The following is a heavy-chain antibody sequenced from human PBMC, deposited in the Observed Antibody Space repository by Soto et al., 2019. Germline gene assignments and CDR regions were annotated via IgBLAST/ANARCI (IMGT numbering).Heavy chain of an antibody. CDR1: GFTFISYA. D-gene: IGHD3-22*01. J-gene: IGHJ4*02. CDR2: ISGSGGST. CDR3: AKFFYDGNTYMAY. Sequence: GGSLRLSCAASGFTFISYAMSWVLQAPGKGLEWVSAISGSGGSTYYADSVKGRFTISRDNSKNTLYLQMNSLRAEDTAVYYCAKFFYDGNTYMAYWGQGTLVTVSS. V-gene: IGHV3-23*01.